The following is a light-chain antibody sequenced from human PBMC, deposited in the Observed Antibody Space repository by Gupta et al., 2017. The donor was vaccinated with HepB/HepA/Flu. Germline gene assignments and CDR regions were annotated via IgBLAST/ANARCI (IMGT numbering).Light chain of an antibody. CDR1: QSVSSN. CDR2: GAS. J-gene: IGKJ1*01. Sequence: EIVMTQSTATLSVSPGERATLSCRASQSVSSNLDWFQQKPGQVPRLLIYGASTRATGVPARFSGSGSGTEFTLTISSLQSEDFAVYYCQQYNNCPQTFGQGTKVEIK. V-gene: IGKV3-15*01. CDR3: QQYNNCPQT.